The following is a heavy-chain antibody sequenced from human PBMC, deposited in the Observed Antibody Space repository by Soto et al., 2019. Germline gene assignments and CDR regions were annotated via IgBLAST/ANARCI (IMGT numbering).Heavy chain of an antibody. CDR3: ARRVTIFQDAFDI. D-gene: IGHD3-9*01. Sequence: SGPTLVNPTQTLTLTCTFSGFSLSTSGMCVSWIRQPPGKALEWLARIDWDDDKYYNTSLKARLNISKDTSKNQVVLTMTNMDPVDTATYYCARRVTIFQDAFDIWGQGTMVTVSS. CDR1: GFSLSTSGMC. CDR2: IDWDDDK. J-gene: IGHJ3*02. V-gene: IGHV2-70*11.